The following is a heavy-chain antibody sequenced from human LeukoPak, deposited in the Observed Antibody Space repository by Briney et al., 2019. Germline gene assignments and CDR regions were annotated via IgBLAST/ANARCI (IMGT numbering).Heavy chain of an antibody. CDR1: GFTFSSYS. V-gene: IGHV3-21*01. Sequence: GGSLSLSCAASGFTFSSYSMNWVRHAPGKGREWVSSISSSSSYIYYADSVKGRFTISRDNAKNSLYLQMNSLRAEDSAVYYCARGPHSSAIFNWFDPWGQGTLVTVSS. CDR2: ISSSSSYI. D-gene: IGHD6-19*01. J-gene: IGHJ5*02. CDR3: ARGPHSSAIFNWFDP.